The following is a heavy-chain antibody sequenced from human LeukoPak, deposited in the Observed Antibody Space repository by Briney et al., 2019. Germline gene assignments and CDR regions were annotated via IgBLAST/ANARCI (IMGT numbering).Heavy chain of an antibody. V-gene: IGHV4-34*01. CDR3: ARAKGSGSYFNWFGP. Sequence: SETLSLTCAVYGGSFSGYYWSWIRQPPGKGLEWIGEINHSGSTNYNPSLKSRVTISVDTSKNQFSLKLSSVTAADTAVYYCARAKGSGSYFNWFGPWGQGTLVTVSS. CDR2: INHSGST. D-gene: IGHD3-10*01. CDR1: GGSFSGYY. J-gene: IGHJ5*02.